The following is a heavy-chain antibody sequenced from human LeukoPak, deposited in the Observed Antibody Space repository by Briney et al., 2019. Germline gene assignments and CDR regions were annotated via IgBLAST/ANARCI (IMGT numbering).Heavy chain of an antibody. D-gene: IGHD6-13*01. V-gene: IGHV5-51*01. Sequence: GESVKISCKGSGYSFTSYWIGWLRQMPGKGLEWMGSIYPGDSDTRYSPSFQGQVTISADKSISTAYQQWSSLKASDTAMYYCARQRYGCSWPNWFDPCGQGTLVTVSS. J-gene: IGHJ5*02. CDR2: IYPGDSDT. CDR1: GYSFTSYW. CDR3: ARQRYGCSWPNWFDP.